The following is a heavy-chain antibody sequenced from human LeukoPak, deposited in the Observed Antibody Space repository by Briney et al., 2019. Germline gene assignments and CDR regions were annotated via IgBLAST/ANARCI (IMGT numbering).Heavy chain of an antibody. CDR2: ISDYNANT. D-gene: IGHD3-10*01. CDR1: GYTLRSYG. Sequence: ASVTVSFKTSGYTLRSYGISWVRQAPGQGLEWMGWISDYNANTKFAQNLQGRVTLTTDTRTSTAYMELRSLRSDDTAVYYCARDKGDYYAWKAIDYWGQGTLVTVSS. CDR3: ARDKGDYYAWKAIDY. V-gene: IGHV1-18*01. J-gene: IGHJ4*02.